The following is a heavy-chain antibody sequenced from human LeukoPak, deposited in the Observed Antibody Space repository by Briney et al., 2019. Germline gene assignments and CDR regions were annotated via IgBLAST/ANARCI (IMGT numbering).Heavy chain of an antibody. CDR3: ARPNVYIGSRSLPLFDY. D-gene: IGHD2-8*01. CDR2: IYYSGST. CDR1: GGSISSYY. J-gene: IGHJ4*02. V-gene: IGHV4-59*08. Sequence: SETLSLTCTVSGGSISSYYWSWIRQPPGKGLEWIGYIYYSGSTNYNPSLKSRVTISVDTSKNQFSLKLSSVTAADTAVYYCARPNVYIGSRSLPLFDYWGQGTLVTVSS.